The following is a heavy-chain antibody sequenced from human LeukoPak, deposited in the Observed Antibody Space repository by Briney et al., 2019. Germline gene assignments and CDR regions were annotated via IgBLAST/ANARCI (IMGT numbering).Heavy chain of an antibody. V-gene: IGHV3-73*01. CDR1: GFIFSGSA. J-gene: IGHJ5*02. CDR3: TSLFYGSGGGFDP. Sequence: GGSLKLSCAASGFIFSGSAMHCVRQASGKGLEWVGRIRRKVNSYATTYAASMKGRFTISRDDSQNTVYLQRNRFKTGDTAMYYCTSLFYGSGGGFDPWGQGTLVTVSS. CDR2: IRRKVNSYAT. D-gene: IGHD3-10*01.